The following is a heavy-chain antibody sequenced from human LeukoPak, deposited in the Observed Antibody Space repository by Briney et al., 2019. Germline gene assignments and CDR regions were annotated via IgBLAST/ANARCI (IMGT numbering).Heavy chain of an antibody. Sequence: SETLSLTCTVSGGSISSYYWTWIRQPPGEGLEWIGYIYYTGSIDYNASLKSRLTISLDTSKNRFSLKLNSVTVADTAVYYCARDHSYYFGSQTSTLDVWGQGTAVTVSS. CDR3: ARDHSYYFGSQTSTLDV. J-gene: IGHJ6*02. V-gene: IGHV4-59*12. CDR2: IYYTGSI. CDR1: GGSISSYY. D-gene: IGHD3-10*01.